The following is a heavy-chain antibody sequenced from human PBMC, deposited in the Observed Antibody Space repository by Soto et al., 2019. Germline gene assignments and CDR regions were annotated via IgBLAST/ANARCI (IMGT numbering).Heavy chain of an antibody. CDR2: ISATGGGT. CDR3: AKDRRAGGNSAFYFDF. V-gene: IGHV3-23*01. D-gene: IGHD3-16*01. CDR1: GFKFSNYA. J-gene: IGHJ4*02. Sequence: GGSLRLSCAACGFKFSNYAMSWVRQAPGKGLEWVSLISATGGGTYYADSVKGRFTISRDNSHNTLYLQVHSLTAEDTAVYYCAKDRRAGGNSAFYFDFWGQGAQVTVSS.